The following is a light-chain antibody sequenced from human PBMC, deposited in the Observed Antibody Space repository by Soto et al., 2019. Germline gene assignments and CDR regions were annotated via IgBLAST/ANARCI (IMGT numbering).Light chain of an antibody. V-gene: IGLV2-23*03. J-gene: IGLJ2*01. CDR3: CSYAGSSTFVVV. CDR1: SSDVGSYNL. Sequence: QSALTQPASVSGSPGQSITISCTGTSSDVGSYNLVSWYQQHPGKAPKLKIYEGSKRPSGVSNRFSGSKSGNTASLTISGLQAEDDADYYCCSYAGSSTFVVVFGGGTKLTVL. CDR2: EGS.